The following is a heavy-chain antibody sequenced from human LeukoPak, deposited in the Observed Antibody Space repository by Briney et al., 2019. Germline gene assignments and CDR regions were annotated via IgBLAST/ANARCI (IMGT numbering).Heavy chain of an antibody. CDR1: GGSFSGYY. CDR3: ARGHTVTTYYYYYGMDV. J-gene: IGHJ6*04. CDR2: INHSGST. Sequence: PSETLSLTCAVYGGSFSGYYGSWIRQPPGRGLEWIGEINHSGSTNYNPSLKSRVTISVDTSKNQFSLKLSSVTAADTAVYYCARGHTVTTYYYYYGMDVWGKGTTVTVSS. D-gene: IGHD4-17*01. V-gene: IGHV4-34*01.